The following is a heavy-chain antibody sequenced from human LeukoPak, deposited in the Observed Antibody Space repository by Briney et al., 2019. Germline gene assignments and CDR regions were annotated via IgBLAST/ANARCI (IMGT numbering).Heavy chain of an antibody. CDR1: GFTFNGYA. D-gene: IGHD2-2*02. J-gene: IGHJ4*02. CDR3: AKNTSPFVVVPAAIY. V-gene: IGHV3-23*01. CDR2: ITATGGTK. Sequence: GGSLRLSCAASGFTFNGYAMSWVRQAPGKGLKWVASITATGGTKFYADSVKGRFTISRDNSKNTLYLQMNSLRAEDTAVYYCAKNTSPFVVVPAAIYWGQGTLVTVSS.